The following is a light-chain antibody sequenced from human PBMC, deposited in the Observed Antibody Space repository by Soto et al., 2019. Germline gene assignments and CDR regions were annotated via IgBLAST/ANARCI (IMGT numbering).Light chain of an antibody. J-gene: IGKJ5*01. CDR2: GAS. CDR1: QSVSSDF. Sequence: EIVLTQSPVTLSLSPGERATLSCRASQSVSSDFLAWYQRKPGQAPRLLIYGASTRATGIPDRFSGSGSGTDFTLTISRLEPEDFAVYDCQQYGDSPITFGQGTRLE. CDR3: QQYGDSPIT. V-gene: IGKV3-20*01.